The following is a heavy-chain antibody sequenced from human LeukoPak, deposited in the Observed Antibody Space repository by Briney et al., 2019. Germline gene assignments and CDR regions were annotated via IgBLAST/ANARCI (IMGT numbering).Heavy chain of an antibody. CDR1: GFTFDDYG. D-gene: IGHD4-17*01. J-gene: IGHJ4*02. CDR2: INGYGSIT. Sequence: GGSLRLSCAASGFTFDDYGMSWVRQAPGKGLEWVSCINGYGSITNHADSVKGRFTISRDNAKNILYLQMNSLRVEDTAVYYCARDEPTVTTGPPVGSWGQGTLVTVSS. V-gene: IGHV3-20*04. CDR3: ARDEPTVTTGPPVGS.